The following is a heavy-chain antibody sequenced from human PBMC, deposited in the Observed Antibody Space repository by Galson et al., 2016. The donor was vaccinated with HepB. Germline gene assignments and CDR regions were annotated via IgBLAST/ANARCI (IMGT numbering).Heavy chain of an antibody. D-gene: IGHD3-9*01. CDR2: ISSSGH. V-gene: IGHV3-21*01. J-gene: IGHJ6*04. CDR3: ASAGLRYLDWLKSSSYGMDV. CDR1: GFVFSTYN. Sequence: SLRLSCAASGFVFSTYNMNWVRQAPGKGLEWVSSISSSGHYYADSVKGRYTIPRDNAKNTLDLQMHSLRDEDTDVDYCASAGLRYLDWLKSSSYGMDVWGKATTVTVSS.